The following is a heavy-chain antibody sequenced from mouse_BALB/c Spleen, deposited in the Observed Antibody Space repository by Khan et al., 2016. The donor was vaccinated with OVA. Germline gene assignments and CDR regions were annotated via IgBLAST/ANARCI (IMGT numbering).Heavy chain of an antibody. D-gene: IGHD2-3*01. J-gene: IGHJ4*01. V-gene: IGHV2-3*01. CDR2: IWGDGST. CDR3: VKARDGYPYGMDY. Sequence: QVQLKESGPGLVAPSQSLSITCTVSGFSLTSFGVNWVRQPPGKGLEWLGVIWGDGSTNYHSALKSRLSISKDNSKSQVFLKLNSLQTDDTATYYGVKARDGYPYGMDYWGQGNSVTVSS. CDR1: GFSLTSFG.